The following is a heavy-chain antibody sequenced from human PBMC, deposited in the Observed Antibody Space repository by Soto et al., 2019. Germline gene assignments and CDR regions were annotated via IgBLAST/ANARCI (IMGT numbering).Heavy chain of an antibody. CDR1: VFTLSDHD. D-gene: IGHD3-22*01. Sequence: EVQLVESGGGLVQPGGSLRLSCSVSVFTLSDHDIDWVRQAPGKGLEWVGRSRNQANGYSTIYAASVKGRFTTSRDDSKNLVYLQMESLRIEDTAVYYCVRDTYFSDSSSYTRCFDFWGQGALVTVSS. V-gene: IGHV3-72*01. CDR2: SRNQANGYST. J-gene: IGHJ4*02. CDR3: VRDTYFSDSSSYTRCFDF.